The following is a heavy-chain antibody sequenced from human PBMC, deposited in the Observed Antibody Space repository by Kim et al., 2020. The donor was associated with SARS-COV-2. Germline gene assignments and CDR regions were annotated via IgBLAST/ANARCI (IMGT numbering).Heavy chain of an antibody. CDR2: ISYDGSNK. D-gene: IGHD6-19*01. CDR3: AKDGYRSGSFDY. V-gene: IGHV3-30*18. J-gene: IGHJ4*02. CDR1: GFTFSSYG. Sequence: GGSLRLSCAASGFTFSSYGMHWVRQAPGKGLEWVAVISYDGSNKYYADSVKGRFTISRDNSKNTLYLQMNSLRAEDTAVYYCAKDGYRSGSFDYWGQGTLVTVSS.